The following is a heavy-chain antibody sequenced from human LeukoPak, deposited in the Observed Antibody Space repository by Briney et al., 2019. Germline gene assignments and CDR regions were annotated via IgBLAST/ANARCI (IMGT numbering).Heavy chain of an antibody. D-gene: IGHD3-22*01. CDR1: GYTFSGYY. CDR2: INPNTGGT. J-gene: IGHJ5*01. CDR3: ARDFYYFNSSGRHPGGFDS. Sequence: ASVKVSCKASGYTFSGYYIHWVRQAPGQGLEWMGWINPNTGGTKYAQRFQDRVTMTRDTSISTVYMELSSLRSEDTAVYYCARDFYYFNSSGRHPGGFDSWGXXTLXTVS. V-gene: IGHV1-2*02.